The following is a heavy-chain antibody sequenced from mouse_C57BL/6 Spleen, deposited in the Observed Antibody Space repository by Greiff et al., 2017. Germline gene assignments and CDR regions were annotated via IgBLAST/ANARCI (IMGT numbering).Heavy chain of an antibody. CDR3: ARFDYYGSSHWYFDV. D-gene: IGHD1-1*01. J-gene: IGHJ1*03. V-gene: IGHV1-82*01. Sequence: VQLKESGPELVKPGASVKISCKASGYAFSSSWMNWVKQRPGKGLEWIGRIYPGDGDTNSNGKFKGKATLTADKSSSTAYMQLSSLTSEDSAVYFCARFDYYGSSHWYFDVWGTGTTVTVSS. CDR1: GYAFSSSW. CDR2: IYPGDGDT.